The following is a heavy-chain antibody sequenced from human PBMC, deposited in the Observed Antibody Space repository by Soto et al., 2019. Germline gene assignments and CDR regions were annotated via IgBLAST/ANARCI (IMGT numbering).Heavy chain of an antibody. J-gene: IGHJ5*02. Sequence: SGPTLVNPTQTLTLSCTFSGFSLSTSGVGVGWIRQPPGKALEWLALIYWNDDKRYSPSLKSRLTITKDTSKSQVVLTMTNMDPVDTATYYCAHRRAARPMYNWFDPWGQGTLVTVSS. D-gene: IGHD6-6*01. CDR1: GFSLSTSGVG. CDR2: IYWNDDK. CDR3: AHRRAARPMYNWFDP. V-gene: IGHV2-5*01.